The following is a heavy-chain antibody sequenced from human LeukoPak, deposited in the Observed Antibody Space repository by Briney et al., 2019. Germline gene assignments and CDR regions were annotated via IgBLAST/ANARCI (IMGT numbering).Heavy chain of an antibody. J-gene: IGHJ4*02. CDR1: GFTGSSYS. Sequence: GGSLRLSCAASGFTGSSYSMNWVRQAPGKGLEWVSSITSSSTYIYYADSVKGRFTISRDNAKNSLYLQMNSLRAEDTALYYCARESNYYGSGSYYKVGDFDYWGQGTLVTVSS. D-gene: IGHD3-10*01. V-gene: IGHV3-21*04. CDR2: ITSSSTYI. CDR3: ARESNYYGSGSYYKVGDFDY.